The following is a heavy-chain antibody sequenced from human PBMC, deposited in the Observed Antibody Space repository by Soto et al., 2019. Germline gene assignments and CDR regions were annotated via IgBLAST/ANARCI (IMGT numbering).Heavy chain of an antibody. Sequence: GGSLRLSCAASGFTFSSYGMHWVRQAPGKGLEWVAVISYDGSNKYYADSVKGRFTISRDNSKNTLYLQMNSLRAEDTAVYYCANLGEQWGSFDYWGQGTLVTVSS. CDR1: GFTFSSYG. J-gene: IGHJ4*02. V-gene: IGHV3-30*18. CDR2: ISYDGSNK. CDR3: ANLGEQWGSFDY. D-gene: IGHD3-16*01.